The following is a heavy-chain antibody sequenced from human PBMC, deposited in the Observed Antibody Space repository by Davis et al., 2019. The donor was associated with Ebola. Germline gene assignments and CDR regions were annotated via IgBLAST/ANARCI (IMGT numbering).Heavy chain of an antibody. J-gene: IGHJ4*02. CDR3: TKGGSGHFDY. D-gene: IGHD3-10*01. CDR1: GFTFNIFD. CDR2: ISTDGSNT. Sequence: HTGGSLRLSCAASGFTFNIFDMHWVRQAPGKGLVWVSRISTDGSNTNYADSVKGRFTISRDNAKNTLYLQMNSLGAEDTAVYYCTKGGSGHFDYWGQGILVTVSS. V-gene: IGHV3-74*01.